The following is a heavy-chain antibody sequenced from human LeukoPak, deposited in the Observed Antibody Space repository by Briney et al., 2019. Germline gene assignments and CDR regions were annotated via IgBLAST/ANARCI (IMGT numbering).Heavy chain of an antibody. V-gene: IGHV4-59*01. D-gene: IGHD6-19*01. CDR3: ARGPHSSGQQRRTFAAGYFDL. CDR2: IYYSGST. J-gene: IGHJ2*01. Sequence: SETLSLTCAVSDGSISSYYWSWIRQPPGKGLEWIGYIYYSGSTNYNPSLKSRVTISVDTSKNQFSLKLSSVTAADTAVYYCARGPHSSGQQRRTFAAGYFDLWGRGTLVTVSS. CDR1: DGSISSYY.